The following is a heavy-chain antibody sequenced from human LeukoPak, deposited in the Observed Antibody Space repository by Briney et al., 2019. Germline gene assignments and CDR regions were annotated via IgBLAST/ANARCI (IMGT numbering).Heavy chain of an antibody. CDR3: AKDLRNRRLTTNYYFDY. D-gene: IGHD1-14*01. CDR1: GYTFTSYD. CDR2: MNPNSGNT. J-gene: IGHJ4*02. Sequence: GASVKVSCKASGYTFTSYDINWVRQATGQGLEWMGWMNPNSGNTGYAQKFQGRVTMTRNTSISTAYMELSSLRSEDTAVYYCAKDLRNRRLTTNYYFDYWGQGTLVTVSS. V-gene: IGHV1-8*01.